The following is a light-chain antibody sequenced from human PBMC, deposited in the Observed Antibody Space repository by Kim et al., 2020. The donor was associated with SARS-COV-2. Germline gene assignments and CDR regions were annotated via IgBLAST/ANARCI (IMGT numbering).Light chain of an antibody. J-gene: IGLJ2*01. CDR3: SAWDSSLSVLL. V-gene: IGLV10-54*01. Sequence: RQTATLTCTGNRNNVGDQGTAWLQQHQGHPPKLLSFRNNNRPSGISERISASRSGNTASLTITGLQPEDEADYYCSAWDSSLSVLLFGGGTQLTVL. CDR2: RNN. CDR1: RNNVGDQG.